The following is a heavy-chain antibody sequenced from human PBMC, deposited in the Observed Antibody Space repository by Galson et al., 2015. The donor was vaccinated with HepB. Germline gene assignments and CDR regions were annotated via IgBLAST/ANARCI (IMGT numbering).Heavy chain of an antibody. V-gene: IGHV1-2*04. CDR1: GYTFTGYY. D-gene: IGHD2-15*01. Sequence: SVKVSCKASGYTFTGYYMHWVRQAPGQGLEWMGWINPNSGGTNYAQKFQGWVTMTRDTSISTAYMELSRLRSDDTAVYYCARGLRPCSGGSCYLLWYWGQGTLVTVSS. CDR3: ARGLRPCSGGSCYLLWY. CDR2: INPNSGGT. J-gene: IGHJ4*02.